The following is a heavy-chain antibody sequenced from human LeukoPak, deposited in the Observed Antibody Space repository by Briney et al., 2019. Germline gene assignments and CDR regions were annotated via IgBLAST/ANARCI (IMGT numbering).Heavy chain of an antibody. CDR2: IDPSDSET. V-gene: IGHV5-10-1*01. D-gene: IGHD6-19*01. Sequence: GESLRISFKGSGYSFTTYWISWVRQMPGKGLEWMGRIDPSDSETNYSPSFQGHVTISADKSISTAYLQWSSLKASDTDMYYCARTTYIPVDDYWGQGTLITVS. J-gene: IGHJ4*02. CDR1: GYSFTTYW. CDR3: ARTTYIPVDDY.